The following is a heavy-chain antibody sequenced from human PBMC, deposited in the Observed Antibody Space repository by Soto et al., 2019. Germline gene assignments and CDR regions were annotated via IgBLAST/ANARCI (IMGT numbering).Heavy chain of an antibody. Sequence: SETLSLTCTVSGGSMSSGGYYWSWIRQHPGKGLEWIGYIYYSGSTYYNPSLKSRVTISVDTSKNQFSLKLSSVTAADTAVYYCVLSATISYYYYMDVWGKGTTVTVSS. D-gene: IGHD3-3*01. CDR1: GGSMSSGGYY. J-gene: IGHJ6*03. CDR2: IYYSGST. V-gene: IGHV4-31*03. CDR3: VLSATISYYYYMDV.